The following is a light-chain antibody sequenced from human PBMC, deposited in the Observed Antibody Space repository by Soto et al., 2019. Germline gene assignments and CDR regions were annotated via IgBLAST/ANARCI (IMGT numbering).Light chain of an antibody. V-gene: IGKV3-11*01. CDR1: QSISNY. CDR3: QQRTNWPPYT. J-gene: IGKJ1*01. CDR2: DAS. Sequence: IVLTQSPATLSLSPGERATLSCRASQSISNYLAWYQQKPSQAPRLLIYDASNRATGIPARFSGSGSGTDFNITLSSLEPEDIAVYYCQQRTNWPPYTFGQGTKMEIK.